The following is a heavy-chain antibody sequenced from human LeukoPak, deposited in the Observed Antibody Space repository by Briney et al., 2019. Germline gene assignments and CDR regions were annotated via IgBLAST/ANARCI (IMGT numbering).Heavy chain of an antibody. J-gene: IGHJ5*02. Sequence: GGSLRLSCAASGFTFSDYYMSWIRQAPGKGLEWVSYISSSGSTIYYADSVKGRFTISRDNAKNSLYLQTNSLRAEDTAVYYCARGENANYYYDSSGYYYPWGQGTLVTVSS. CDR3: ARGENANYYYDSSGYYYP. CDR2: ISSSGSTI. V-gene: IGHV3-11*04. D-gene: IGHD3-22*01. CDR1: GFTFSDYY.